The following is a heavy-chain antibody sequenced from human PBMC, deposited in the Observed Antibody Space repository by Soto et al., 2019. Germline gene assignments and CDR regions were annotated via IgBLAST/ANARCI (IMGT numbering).Heavy chain of an antibody. CDR3: ATPGGVNTPSIPNYIHY. D-gene: IGHD2-8*02. CDR2: IYYSGST. V-gene: IGHV4-39*01. CDR1: GGSISSSSYY. Sequence: SETLSLTCTVSGGSISSSSYYWGWIRQPPGKGLEWIGSIYYSGSTYYNPSLKSRVTISVDTTKNQFSLKLSSVTAADTAVYYCATPGGVNTPSIPNYIHYCGKRPLGTVSS. J-gene: IGHJ4*02.